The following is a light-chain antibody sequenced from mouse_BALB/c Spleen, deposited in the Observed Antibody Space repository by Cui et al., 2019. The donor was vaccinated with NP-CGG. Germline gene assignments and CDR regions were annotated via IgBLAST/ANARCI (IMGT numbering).Light chain of an antibody. Sequence: AVVTQESALTPSPGETVTLTCRSSTGAVTTSNYANWVQKKPDHLFTGLIGGTNNRVPGVPARFSGSLIGDKAALTITGAQTEDEAIYFCALWYSNHWVFGGGTKLTVL. J-gene: IGLJ1*01. CDR3: ALWYSNHWV. CDR2: GTN. CDR1: TGAVTTSNY. V-gene: IGLV1*01.